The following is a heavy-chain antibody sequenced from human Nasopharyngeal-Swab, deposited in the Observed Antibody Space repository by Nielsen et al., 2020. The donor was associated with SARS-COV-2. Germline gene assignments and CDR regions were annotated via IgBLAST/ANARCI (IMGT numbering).Heavy chain of an antibody. J-gene: IGHJ3*02. D-gene: IGHD1-26*01. V-gene: IGHV3-23*01. Sequence: GESLKISCAASGFTFSSYAMSWVRQAPGKGLEWVSAISGSGGSTYYADSVKGRFTISRDNSKNTLYLQMNSLRAEDTAVYYCARGDGSYSAFDIWGQGTMVTVSS. CDR2: ISGSGGST. CDR3: ARGDGSYSAFDI. CDR1: GFTFSSYA.